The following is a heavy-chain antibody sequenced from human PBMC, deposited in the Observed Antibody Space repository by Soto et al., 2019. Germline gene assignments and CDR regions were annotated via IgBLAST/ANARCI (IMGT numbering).Heavy chain of an antibody. V-gene: IGHV1-69*06. CDR3: ARDRSYYDILTGYYGSYYYYGMDV. Sequence: SVKVSCKASGGTFSSYAISWVRQAPGQGLEWMGGIIPIFGTANYAQKFQGRVTITADKSTSTAYMELSSLRSEDTAVYYCARDRSYYDILTGYYGSYYYYGMDVWGQGTTVSVSS. D-gene: IGHD3-9*01. J-gene: IGHJ6*02. CDR1: GGTFSSYA. CDR2: IIPIFGTA.